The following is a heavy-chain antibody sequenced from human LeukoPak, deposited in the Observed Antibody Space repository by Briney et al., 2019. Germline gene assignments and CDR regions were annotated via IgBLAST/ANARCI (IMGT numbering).Heavy chain of an antibody. CDR3: ARVLVVVAAKLSYWYFDL. J-gene: IGHJ2*01. Sequence: GESLKISCKGSGYSFTSYWIGWVRQMPGKGLEWMGIIYPGDSDTRYSPSFQGQVTISADKSISTAYLQWSSLKASDTAMYYCARVLVVVAAKLSYWYFDLWGRGTLVTVSS. D-gene: IGHD2-15*01. V-gene: IGHV5-51*01. CDR2: IYPGDSDT. CDR1: GYSFTSYW.